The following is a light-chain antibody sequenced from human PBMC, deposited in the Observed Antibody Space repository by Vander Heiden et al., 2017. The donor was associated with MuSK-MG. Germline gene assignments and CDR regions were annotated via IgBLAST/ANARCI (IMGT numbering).Light chain of an antibody. V-gene: IGLV5-45*03. Sequence: AVLTQPSSLSASPGASASLPCTLRSGLNVGTYNIYWYQPTPGSPPRFLLRYRLDSDKKRGSGGPSRFSGVKEASASAGIVLIAGRQAEDEDDYYGMMGHSSAWVFGGGTKLTVL. CDR3: MMGHSSAWV. CDR2: YRLDSDK. J-gene: IGLJ3*02. CDR1: SGLNVGTYN.